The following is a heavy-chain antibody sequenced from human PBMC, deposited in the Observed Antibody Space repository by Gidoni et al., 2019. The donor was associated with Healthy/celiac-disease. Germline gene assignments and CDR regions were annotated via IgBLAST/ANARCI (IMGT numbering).Heavy chain of an antibody. Sequence: QVQLVQSGAEVKKPGSSVKVSCKASGGTFSSYAISWVRRAPGQGLEWVGGILPSVGTENYAQKFQGRVTITADKPTSTAYMELSSRRSEDTAVYYWGGDGYNLGPWDGGGGWGQGTLVTVSS. CDR3: GGDGYNLGPWDGGGG. V-gene: IGHV1-69*06. CDR2: ILPSVGTE. J-gene: IGHJ4*02. D-gene: IGHD5-12*01. CDR1: GGTFSSYA.